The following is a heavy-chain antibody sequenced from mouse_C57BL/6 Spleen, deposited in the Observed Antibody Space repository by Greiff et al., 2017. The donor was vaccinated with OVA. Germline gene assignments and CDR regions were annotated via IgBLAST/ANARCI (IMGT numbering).Heavy chain of an antibody. Sequence: EVQGVESGGGLVKPGGSLKLSCAASGFTFSSYTMSWVRQTPEKRLEWVATISGGGGNTYYPDSVKGRFTISRDNAKNTLYLQMSSLRSEDTALYYCARHTAIYDGYYAMDYWGQGTSVTVSS. V-gene: IGHV5-9*01. D-gene: IGHD2-3*01. CDR2: ISGGGGNT. CDR1: GFTFSSYT. CDR3: ARHTAIYDGYYAMDY. J-gene: IGHJ4*01.